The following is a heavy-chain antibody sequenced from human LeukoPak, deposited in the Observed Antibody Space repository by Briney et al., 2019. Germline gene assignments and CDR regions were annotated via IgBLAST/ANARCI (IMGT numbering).Heavy chain of an antibody. Sequence: PGGSLRLSRAASGFTFGTYAMSWVRQAPGNGLEWVSTISGSGGRTYYADSVKGRFTISRDKSKNTLYLQMNRLRAEATAVYNCAKDYSGSYYALDYWGQRTLVTVSS. CDR3: AKDYSGSYYALDY. CDR1: GFTFGTYA. J-gene: IGHJ4*02. CDR2: ISGSGGRT. D-gene: IGHD1-26*01. V-gene: IGHV3-23*01.